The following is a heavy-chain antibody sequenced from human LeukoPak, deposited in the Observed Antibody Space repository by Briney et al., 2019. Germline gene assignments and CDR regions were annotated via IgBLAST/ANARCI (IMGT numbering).Heavy chain of an antibody. Sequence: GGSLRLSCAASGFPFSSYWMSWVRQAPGKGLEWVANIKRDGSEKYYVDSVKGRFTISRDNAKTSLYLQMNSLRAEDAAVYYCARESLVIYEPYYFDYWGQGILVTVSS. CDR1: GFPFSSYW. CDR2: IKRDGSEK. J-gene: IGHJ4*02. CDR3: ARESLVIYEPYYFDY. D-gene: IGHD2/OR15-2a*01. V-gene: IGHV3-7*01.